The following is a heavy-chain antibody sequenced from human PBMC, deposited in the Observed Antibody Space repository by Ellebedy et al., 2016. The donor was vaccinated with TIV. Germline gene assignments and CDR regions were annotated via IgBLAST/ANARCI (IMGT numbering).Heavy chain of an antibody. CDR2: ISGNGRNT. V-gene: IGHV3-23*01. CDR3: ARWPSGDAPLDY. J-gene: IGHJ4*02. D-gene: IGHD4-17*01. CDR1: GFTFSSYA. Sequence: GGSLRLSCAASGFTFSSYAMTWVRQAPGKGLEWVSAISGNGRNTHYADSVKGRFTISRDNSKNTLYLQMNSLRAEDTAVYYCARWPSGDAPLDYWGQGTLVTVSS.